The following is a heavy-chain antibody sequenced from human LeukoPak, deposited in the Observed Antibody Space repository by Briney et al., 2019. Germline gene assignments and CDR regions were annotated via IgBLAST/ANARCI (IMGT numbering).Heavy chain of an antibody. V-gene: IGHV3-20*04. CDR2: INWNGGST. CDR3: ARAPRYDFWSGSSWNYFDY. J-gene: IGHJ4*02. D-gene: IGHD3-3*01. CDR1: GFTFDDYG. Sequence: PGGSLRLSCAASGFTFDDYGMSWVRQAPGKGLEWVSGINWNGGSTGYADSVKGRFTISRDNAKNSPYLQMNSRRAEDTALYYCARAPRYDFWSGSSWNYFDYWGQGTLVTVSS.